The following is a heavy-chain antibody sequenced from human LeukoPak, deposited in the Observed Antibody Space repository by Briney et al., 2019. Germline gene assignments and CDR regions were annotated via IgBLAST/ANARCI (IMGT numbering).Heavy chain of an antibody. D-gene: IGHD3-10*01. Sequence: GGSLRLSCAASGFTFSSYGMPWVRQAPGKGLEWVAVISYDGSNKYYADSVKGRFTISRDNSKNTLYLQMNSLRAEDTAVYYCAKGTYYHGSGGFHFDYWGQGTLVTVSS. CDR2: ISYDGSNK. V-gene: IGHV3-30*18. J-gene: IGHJ4*02. CDR3: AKGTYYHGSGGFHFDY. CDR1: GFTFSSYG.